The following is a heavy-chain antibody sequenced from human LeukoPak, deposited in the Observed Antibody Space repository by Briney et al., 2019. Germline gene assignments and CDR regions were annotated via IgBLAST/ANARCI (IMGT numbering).Heavy chain of an antibody. Sequence: PSETLSLTCTVSGGSVSSGDYYWSWIRQYPGKGLEWIGYIYYSGTTYYNPSLKSRVTISVDTSKNQSSLKLTSVTAADTAVYYCARGRTSVVRGLIISQYYFDYWGQGTLVTVSS. CDR3: ARGRTSVVRGLIISQYYFDY. D-gene: IGHD3-10*01. CDR1: GGSVSSGDYY. J-gene: IGHJ4*02. V-gene: IGHV4-31*03. CDR2: IYYSGTT.